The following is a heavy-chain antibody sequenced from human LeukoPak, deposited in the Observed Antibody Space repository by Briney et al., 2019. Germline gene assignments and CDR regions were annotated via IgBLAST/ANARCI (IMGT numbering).Heavy chain of an antibody. D-gene: IGHD3-3*01. J-gene: IGHJ4*02. CDR1: GFTFSDYY. CDR2: ISSSGSTI. CDR3: ARDDDFWSGSSPFFDY. V-gene: IGHV3-11*01. Sequence: GGSLRLSCAASGFTFSDYYMSWIRQAPGKGLEWVSYISSSGSTIYYADSVKGRFTISRDNAKNSLYLQMNSLRAEDTAVYYCARDDDFWSGSSPFFDYWGQGTLVTVSS.